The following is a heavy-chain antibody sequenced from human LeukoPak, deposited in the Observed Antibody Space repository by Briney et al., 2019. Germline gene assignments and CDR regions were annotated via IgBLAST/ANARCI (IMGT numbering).Heavy chain of an antibody. CDR2: IIPIFGIA. V-gene: IGHV1-69*04. CDR1: GGTFSSYA. Sequence: SVKVSCKASGGTFSSYAISWVRQAPGRGLEWMGRIIPIFGIANYAQKFQGRVTITADKSTSTAYMELSSLRSEDTAVYYCARERGSYDKYFQHWGQGTLVTVSS. CDR3: ARERGSYDKYFQH. J-gene: IGHJ1*01. D-gene: IGHD1-26*01.